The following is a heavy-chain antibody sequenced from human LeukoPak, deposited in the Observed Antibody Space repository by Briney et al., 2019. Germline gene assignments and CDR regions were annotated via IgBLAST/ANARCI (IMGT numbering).Heavy chain of an antibody. CDR1: GFTFDDYA. D-gene: IGHD6-19*01. J-gene: IGHJ4*02. V-gene: IGHV3-9*01. Sequence: GGSLRLSCAASGFTFDDYAVHWVRQVPGKGLEWVSGISWNSGSIDYADSVKGRFTISRDNAKNSLYLQMNSLRVEDTAFYYCAKDNRRHYTSGPNPDSLHWGQGALVTVSS. CDR2: ISWNSGSI. CDR3: AKDNRRHYTSGPNPDSLH.